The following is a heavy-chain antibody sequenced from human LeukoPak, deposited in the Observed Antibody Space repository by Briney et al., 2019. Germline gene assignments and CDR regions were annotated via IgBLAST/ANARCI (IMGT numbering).Heavy chain of an antibody. CDR1: GYTFTSYA. V-gene: IGHV1-69*13. J-gene: IGHJ3*02. D-gene: IGHD4-23*01. CDR2: IIPIFGTA. CDR3: AREDGGNKDDAFDI. Sequence: ASVKVSCKASGYTFTSYAMNWVRQAPGQGLEWMGGIIPIFGTANYAQKFQGRVTITADESTSTAYMELSSLRSEDTAVYYCAREDGGNKDDAFDIWGQGTMVTVSS.